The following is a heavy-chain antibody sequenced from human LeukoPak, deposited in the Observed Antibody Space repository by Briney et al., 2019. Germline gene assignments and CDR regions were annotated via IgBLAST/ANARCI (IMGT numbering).Heavy chain of an antibody. CDR3: ARGRCSSTSCTDYYYGMDV. V-gene: IGHV3-21*01. Sequence: GGSLRLSCAASGFTFSSYSMNRVRQAPGKGLEWVSSISSSSSYIYYADSVKGRFTISRDNAKNSLYLQMNSLRAEDTAVYYCARGRCSSTSCTDYYYGMDVWGQGTTVTVSS. D-gene: IGHD2-2*01. J-gene: IGHJ6*02. CDR2: ISSSSSYI. CDR1: GFTFSSYS.